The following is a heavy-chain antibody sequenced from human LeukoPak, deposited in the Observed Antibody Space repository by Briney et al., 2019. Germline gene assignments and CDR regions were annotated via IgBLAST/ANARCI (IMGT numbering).Heavy chain of an antibody. Sequence: GSLRLSCAASGFTFSSYEMNWVRQAPGKGLEWIGSIYYSGSTYYNPSLKSRVTISVDTSKNQFSLKLSSVTAADTAVYYCARDPMSRWYFDLWGRGTLVTVSS. CDR3: ARDPMSRWYFDL. D-gene: IGHD3-10*02. CDR1: GFTFSSYE. V-gene: IGHV4-39*07. J-gene: IGHJ2*01. CDR2: IYYSGST.